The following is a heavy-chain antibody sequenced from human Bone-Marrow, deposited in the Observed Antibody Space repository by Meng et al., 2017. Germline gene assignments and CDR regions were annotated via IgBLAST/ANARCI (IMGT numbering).Heavy chain of an antibody. V-gene: IGHV4-34*01. D-gene: IGHD6-13*01. CDR3: ARGPRRAIAAAGTGYFDL. CDR1: GGSFSGYY. J-gene: IGHJ2*01. CDR2: INHSGST. Sequence: HVQLPQWGAGLLKPSETLSLTCAVYGGSFSGYYWSWIRQPPGKGLEWIGEINHSGSTNYNPSLKSRVTISVDTSKNQFSLKLSSVTAADTAVYYCARGPRRAIAAAGTGYFDLWGRGTLVTVSS.